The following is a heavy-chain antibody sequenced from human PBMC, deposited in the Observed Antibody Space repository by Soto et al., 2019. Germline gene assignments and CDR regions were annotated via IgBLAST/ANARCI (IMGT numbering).Heavy chain of an antibody. Sequence: GGSLRLSCAASGFTFSSYGMDWVRQAPGKGLEWVAVIWYDGSNKYYADSVKGRFTISRDNSKNTLYLQMNSLRAEDTAVYYCARARYCTNGVCYRGFGAFDIWGQGTMVTVS. CDR3: ARARYCTNGVCYRGFGAFDI. V-gene: IGHV3-33*01. D-gene: IGHD2-8*01. J-gene: IGHJ3*02. CDR1: GFTFSSYG. CDR2: IWYDGSNK.